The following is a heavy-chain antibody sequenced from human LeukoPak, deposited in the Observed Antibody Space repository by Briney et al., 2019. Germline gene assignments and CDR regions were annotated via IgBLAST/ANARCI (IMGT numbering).Heavy chain of an antibody. CDR1: EYTFTKYY. V-gene: IGHV1-46*01. CDR2: FNPNAGSA. CDR3: ARGIGYSSGWTPNGYYYYGMDV. Sequence: ASVKVYCKASEYTFTKYYMHWVRQAPGQGLEWLGIFNPNAGSATYAQRFQGRVTMTRDTSTSTVYMELSSLRSEDTAVYFCARGIGYSSGWTPNGYYYYGMDVWGQGTTVTVSS. J-gene: IGHJ6*02. D-gene: IGHD6-25*01.